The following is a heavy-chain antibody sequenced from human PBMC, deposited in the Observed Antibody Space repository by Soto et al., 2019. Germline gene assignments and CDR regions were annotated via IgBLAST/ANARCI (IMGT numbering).Heavy chain of an antibody. V-gene: IGHV4-31*03. CDR2: IYYSGST. Sequence: SETLSLTCTVSGGSISSGGYYWSWIRQHPGKGLEWIGYIYYSGSTYYNPSLKSRVTISVDTSKNQFSLKLSSVTAADTAVYYCARVGSKQYYYGSGSPSNPNWFDPWGQGTLVTVSS. J-gene: IGHJ5*02. CDR3: ARVGSKQYYYGSGSPSNPNWFDP. CDR1: GGSISSGGYY. D-gene: IGHD3-10*01.